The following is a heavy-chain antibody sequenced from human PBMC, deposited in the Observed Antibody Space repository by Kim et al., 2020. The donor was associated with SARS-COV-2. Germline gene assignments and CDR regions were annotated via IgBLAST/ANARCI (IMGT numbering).Heavy chain of an antibody. D-gene: IGHD3-10*01. J-gene: IGHJ4*02. V-gene: IGHV4-34*01. Sequence: SRVTISVDTSKNQFSLKLSSVTAADTAVYYCARGTQLRGFGAGSQNYFDYWGQGTLVTVSS. CDR3: ARGTQLRGFGAGSQNYFDY.